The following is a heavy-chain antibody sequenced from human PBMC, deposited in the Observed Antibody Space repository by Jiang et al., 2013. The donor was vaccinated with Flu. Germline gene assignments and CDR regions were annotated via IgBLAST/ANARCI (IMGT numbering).Heavy chain of an antibody. CDR2: TYYRSRWYS. J-gene: IGHJ2*01. D-gene: IGHD2/OR15-2a*01. CDR3: ARGGVIHWYFDL. Sequence: AWNWIRQSPSGGLEWLGRTYYRSRWYSDYAVSVKSRITINPDTSKNQFSLQLNSVTPEDTAVYYCARGGVIHWYFDLWGRGTLVTVSS. CDR1: A. V-gene: IGHV6-1*01.